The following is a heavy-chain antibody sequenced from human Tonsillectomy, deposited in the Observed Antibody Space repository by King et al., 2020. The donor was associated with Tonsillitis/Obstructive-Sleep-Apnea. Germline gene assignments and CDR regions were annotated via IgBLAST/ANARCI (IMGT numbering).Heavy chain of an antibody. CDR2: INHSGST. CDR3: TRTIRNSSSSDWFDY. Sequence: VQLQQRGAGLLKPSETLSLTCAVYGGSFSDYYWSWIRQPPGKGLEWVGEINHSGSTNYNPSLKSRVNISVDTSKNQFSLKLSSVTAADTAVYYCTRTIRNSSSSDWFDYWGQGTLVTVSS. J-gene: IGHJ4*02. V-gene: IGHV4-34*01. D-gene: IGHD6-6*01. CDR1: GGSFSDYY.